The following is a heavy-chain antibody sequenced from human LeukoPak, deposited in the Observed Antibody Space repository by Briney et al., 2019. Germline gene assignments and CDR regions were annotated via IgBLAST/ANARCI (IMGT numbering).Heavy chain of an antibody. CDR2: IYSSGTT. J-gene: IGHJ5*02. D-gene: IGHD3-16*01. V-gene: IGHV4-31*03. Sequence: PSETLSLTCMVSGAVSGASISAGNYYWTWIRHVPEKCLEWIGYIYSSGTTYYNPSLKSRLSISRDTSQNQFFLNLTSVTAADTAVYYCARGILPATIYPYFDPWGQGTLVTVSS. CDR3: ARGILPATIYPYFDP. CDR1: GASISAGNYY.